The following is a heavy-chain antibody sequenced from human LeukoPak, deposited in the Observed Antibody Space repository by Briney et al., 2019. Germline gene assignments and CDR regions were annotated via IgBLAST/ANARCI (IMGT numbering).Heavy chain of an antibody. Sequence: GGSLRLSCAASGFTFSNAWMSWVRQAPGKGLEWVGRIKSKTDGGTTDHAAPVKGRFTISRDDSKNTLYLQMNSLKIEDTAVYYCTTEIKGDYYDSSGYIIIANDYWGQGTLVTVSS. CDR3: TTEIKGDYYDSSGYIIIANDY. V-gene: IGHV3-15*01. D-gene: IGHD3-22*01. J-gene: IGHJ4*02. CDR1: GFTFSNAW. CDR2: IKSKTDGGTT.